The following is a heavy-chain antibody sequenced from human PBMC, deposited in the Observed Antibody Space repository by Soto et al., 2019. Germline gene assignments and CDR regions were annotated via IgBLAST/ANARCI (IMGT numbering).Heavy chain of an antibody. CDR3: AASYYDFWSGYYYFDY. CDR2: ISGSGGST. V-gene: IGHV3-23*01. J-gene: IGHJ4*02. D-gene: IGHD3-3*01. CDR1: GFTFSSYA. Sequence: EVQLLESGGGLVQPGGSLRLSCAASGFTFSSYAMSWVCQAPGKGLEWVSAISGSGGSTYYADSVKGRFTISRDNSKNTLYLQMNSLRAEDTAVYYCAASYYDFWSGYYYFDYWGQGTLVTVSS.